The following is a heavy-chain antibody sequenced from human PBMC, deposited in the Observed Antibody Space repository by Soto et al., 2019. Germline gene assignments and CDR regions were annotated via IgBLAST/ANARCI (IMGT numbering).Heavy chain of an antibody. J-gene: IGHJ4*02. CDR2: ISGSGGST. D-gene: IGHD3-22*01. V-gene: IGHV3-23*01. CDR1: GFTFSSYA. Sequence: GGSLRLSCAASGFTFSSYAMSWVRQAPGKGLEWVSAISGSGGSTYYADSVKGRFTISRDNSKNTLYLQMNSLRAEDTAVYYCAKDQYYYDSSDHSVPTFDYWGQGTLVTVSS. CDR3: AKDQYYYDSSDHSVPTFDY.